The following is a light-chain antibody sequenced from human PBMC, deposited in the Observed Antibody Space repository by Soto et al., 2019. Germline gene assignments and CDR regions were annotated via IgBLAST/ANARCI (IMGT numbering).Light chain of an antibody. J-gene: IGKJ1*01. Sequence: EIVLTQSPGTLSLSPGGRATLSCRASQTVSSTYLAWYQQKPGQAPRLLIYGASNRATGIPDRFSGSGSGTDFPLTINGLEPEDFAVYYCQQNGSSPGTFGQGTKVEIK. CDR3: QQNGSSPGT. CDR2: GAS. CDR1: QTVSSTY. V-gene: IGKV3-20*01.